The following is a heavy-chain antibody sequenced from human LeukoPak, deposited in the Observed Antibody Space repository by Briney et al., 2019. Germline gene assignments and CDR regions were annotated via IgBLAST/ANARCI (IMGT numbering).Heavy chain of an antibody. D-gene: IGHD4-17*01. CDR1: GGSFSGYY. Sequence: SETLSLTCAVYGGSFSGYYWSWIRQPPGKGLEWIGEINHSGSTNYNPSLKSRVTISVDPSKNQSSLKLSSVTAADTAVYYCARGPLGSTVTTRAQYCQQWGQGPLVTVSS. V-gene: IGHV4-34*01. J-gene: IGHJ1*01. CDR3: ARGPLGSTVTTRAQYCQQ. CDR2: INHSGST.